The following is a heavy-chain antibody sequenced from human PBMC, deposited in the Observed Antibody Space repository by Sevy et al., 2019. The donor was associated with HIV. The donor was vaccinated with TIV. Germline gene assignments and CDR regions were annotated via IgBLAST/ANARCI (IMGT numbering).Heavy chain of an antibody. Sequence: GGSLRLSCAASGFTFDDYAMHWVRQAPGKGLEWVSGISWNSGGIGYAASVKGRFTISRDNAKNSLYLQMNSLRAEDTALYYCAKDMSYYGSGSYVVYGMDVWGQGTTVTVSS. J-gene: IGHJ6*02. V-gene: IGHV3-9*01. CDR2: ISWNSGGI. CDR3: AKDMSYYGSGSYVVYGMDV. CDR1: GFTFDDYA. D-gene: IGHD3-10*01.